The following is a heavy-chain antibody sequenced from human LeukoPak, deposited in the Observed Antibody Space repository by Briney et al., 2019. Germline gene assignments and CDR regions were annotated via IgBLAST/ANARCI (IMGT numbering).Heavy chain of an antibody. D-gene: IGHD3-10*01. Sequence: GGSLRLSCAASGFTFSSYSMNWARQAPGKGLEWVSSISSSSSYIYYADSVKGRFTISRDNAKNSLYLQMNSLRAEDTAVYYCARDLMVRGFDAFDIWGQGTMVTVSS. CDR1: GFTFSSYS. V-gene: IGHV3-21*01. CDR2: ISSSSSYI. CDR3: ARDLMVRGFDAFDI. J-gene: IGHJ3*02.